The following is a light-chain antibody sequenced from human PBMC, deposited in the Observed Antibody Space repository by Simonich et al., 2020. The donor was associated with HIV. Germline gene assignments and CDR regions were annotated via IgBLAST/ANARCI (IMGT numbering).Light chain of an antibody. CDR3: QQYNNWPPWT. J-gene: IGKJ1*01. CDR2: GAS. Sequence: EIEMTQSPATLSVSPGERATLSCRASQSVSNNLAWYQQKPGQAPRLLMHGASTRASGIPARFSGSGSGTELTLTISSLQSEDFAVYHCQQYNNWPPWTFGQGTKVEIK. V-gene: IGKV3-15*01. CDR1: QSVSNN.